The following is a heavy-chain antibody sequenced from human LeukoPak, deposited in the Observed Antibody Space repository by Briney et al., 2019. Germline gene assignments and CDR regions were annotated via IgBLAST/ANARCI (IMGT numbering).Heavy chain of an antibody. CDR3: ARGRFWSGDIDH. CDR2: INHSGST. Sequence: SETLSLTCAVYGGSFSGYYWGWIRQPPGKGLEWIGEINHSGSTNYNPSLKSRVTISVDTSKNQFSLKLSSVTAADTAVYYCARGRFWSGDIDHWGQGTLVTVSS. D-gene: IGHD3-3*01. J-gene: IGHJ4*02. V-gene: IGHV4-34*01. CDR1: GGSFSGYY.